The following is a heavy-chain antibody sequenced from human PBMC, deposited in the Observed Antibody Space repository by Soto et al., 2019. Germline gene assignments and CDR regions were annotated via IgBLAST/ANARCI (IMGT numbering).Heavy chain of an antibody. Sequence: EVQLVESGGDLVQPGGSLRLSCAASGFTFSTYSMNWVRQAPGKGLEWVSSISSSSTIYYADSVKGRFTISRDNVQNSLYLQRHSLRAEDTAVYYCARERGSGWTFDYWGPGTLVTVSS. CDR1: GFTFSTYS. J-gene: IGHJ4*02. CDR2: ISSSSTI. CDR3: ARERGSGWTFDY. V-gene: IGHV3-48*01. D-gene: IGHD6-19*01.